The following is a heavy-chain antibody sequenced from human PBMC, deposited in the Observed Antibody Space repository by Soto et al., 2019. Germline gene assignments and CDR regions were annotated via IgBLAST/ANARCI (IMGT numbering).Heavy chain of an antibody. CDR1: GGSISSSSYY. Sequence: PSETLSLTCTVSGGSISSSSYYWGWIRQPPGKGLEWIGSIYYSGSTYYNPSLKSRVTRSVDTSKNQFALKLSSVTAADTAVYYCPRHAHSCIGGGGHSAGYLCWLDPWGQGTLGTVAS. CDR3: PRHAHSCIGGGGHSAGYLCWLDP. V-gene: IGHV4-39*01. D-gene: IGHD2-15*01. CDR2: IYYSGST. J-gene: IGHJ5*02.